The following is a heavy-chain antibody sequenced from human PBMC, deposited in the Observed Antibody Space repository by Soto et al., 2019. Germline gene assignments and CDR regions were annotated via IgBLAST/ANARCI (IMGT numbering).Heavy chain of an antibody. D-gene: IGHD2-2*01. J-gene: IGHJ6*03. V-gene: IGHV1-3*01. CDR1: GYTFTNYA. Sequence: QVQLVQSGAEVEKPGASVKVSCKASGYTFTNYAVHWVRQAPGQRLEWMGWINAGNGNTRFSQNLQGRVTITRDTSSSKVYMELSSLRSEDTAVYYCARGHLAVVPVASWFYYMDVWGKGTTVNVSS. CDR2: INAGNGNT. CDR3: ARGHLAVVPVASWFYYMDV.